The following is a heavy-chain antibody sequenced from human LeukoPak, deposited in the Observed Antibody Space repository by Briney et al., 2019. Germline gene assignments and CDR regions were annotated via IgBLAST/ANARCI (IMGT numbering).Heavy chain of an antibody. Sequence: ASVKVSCKASGYTFTSYDINWVRQATGQGLEWMGWMSPNTGNTGYAQKFQGRVTITRNTSIDTAYMELNSLRSEDTAVYYCARYIGCSSTSCHWSFDYWGQGTLVTVSS. CDR1: GYTFTSYD. CDR3: ARYIGCSSTSCHWSFDY. D-gene: IGHD2-2*01. V-gene: IGHV1-8*01. J-gene: IGHJ4*02. CDR2: MSPNTGNT.